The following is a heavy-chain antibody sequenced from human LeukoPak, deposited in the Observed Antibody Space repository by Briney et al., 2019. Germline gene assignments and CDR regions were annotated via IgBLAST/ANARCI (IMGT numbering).Heavy chain of an antibody. D-gene: IGHD6-6*01. CDR3: ARESAARLSFDY. V-gene: IGHV4-34*01. J-gene: IGHJ4*02. CDR2: INHSGSS. Sequence: SETLSLTCAVNGGSFSGFYWSWIRQPPGKGLEWIGEINHSGSSHFNPSLKSRVTISVDTSKNHFSLKLSSVTAADTAVYYCARESAARLSFDYWGQGTLVTVSS. CDR1: GGSFSGFY.